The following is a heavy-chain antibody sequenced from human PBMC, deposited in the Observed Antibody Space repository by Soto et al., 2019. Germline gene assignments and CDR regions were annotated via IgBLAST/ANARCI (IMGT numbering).Heavy chain of an antibody. V-gene: IGHV4-4*07. CDR3: ASRDPGTSVDY. CDR1: GGSISNYY. J-gene: IGHJ4*02. D-gene: IGHD1-7*01. Sequence: SETLSLTCTVSGGSISNYYWSWIRQPAGKGLEWIGRIYTGGSTNYNPSLKSRVTMSTDTSKNQFSLRLTSVTAADTAVYYCASRDPGTSVDYWGQGTLVTVSS. CDR2: IYTGGST.